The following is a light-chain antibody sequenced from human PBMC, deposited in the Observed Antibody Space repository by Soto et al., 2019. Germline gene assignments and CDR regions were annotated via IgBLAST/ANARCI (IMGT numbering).Light chain of an antibody. V-gene: IGKV3-11*01. CDR3: QQRDIWPWT. CDR1: QSVSSY. J-gene: IGKJ1*01. CDR2: HAS. Sequence: EILLTQSPGTLSLSPGERATLSCRASQSVSSYLAWYQQKPGQAPRLLMYHASKRATGIPARFSGSGSGTDFTLTISSLQPEEFAVYYCQQRDIWPWTFGQGTKV.